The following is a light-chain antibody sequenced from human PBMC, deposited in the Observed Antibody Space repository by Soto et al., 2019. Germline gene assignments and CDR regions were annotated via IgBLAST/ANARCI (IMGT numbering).Light chain of an antibody. CDR1: QSVSGN. CDR3: QQYNNSPPT. CDR2: GAS. V-gene: IGKV3D-15*01. J-gene: IGKJ1*01. Sequence: EIGMAQDPATLAGSPGERGTLSCRASQSVSGNLAWYQQKPGQAPRLLIYGASSRATGIPDRFSGSASATDFTLTISSLQSEDFAVYYCQQYNNSPPTFGQGTRWIS.